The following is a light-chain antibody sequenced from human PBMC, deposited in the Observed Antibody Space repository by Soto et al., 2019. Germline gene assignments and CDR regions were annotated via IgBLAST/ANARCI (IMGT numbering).Light chain of an antibody. V-gene: IGKV1-39*01. CDR1: QSISTS. Sequence: DIQLTQSPSSLSASVGGRVTITCRASQSISTSLNWYQQKPGKAPNLLIFTSSNLESGVPSRFSGSGSGTDFTLTISSLQPEDFATYFCQQGYSRPRTFGQGTKVDIK. J-gene: IGKJ1*01. CDR2: TSS. CDR3: QQGYSRPRT.